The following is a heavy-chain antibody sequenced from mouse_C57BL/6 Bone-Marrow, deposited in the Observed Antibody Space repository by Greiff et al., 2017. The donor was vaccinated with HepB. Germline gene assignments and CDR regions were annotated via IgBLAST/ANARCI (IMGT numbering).Heavy chain of an antibody. V-gene: IGHV5-4*03. J-gene: IGHJ2*01. CDR1: GFTFSSYA. Sequence: EVKLMESGGGLVKPGGSLKLSCADSGFTFSSYAMSWVRQTPEKRLEWVATISDGGSYTYYPDNVKGRFTISRDNAKNNLYLQMSHLKSEDTAMYYCARGTGTGDFDYWGQGTTLTVSS. CDR3: ARGTGTGDFDY. D-gene: IGHD4-1*01. CDR2: ISDGGSYT.